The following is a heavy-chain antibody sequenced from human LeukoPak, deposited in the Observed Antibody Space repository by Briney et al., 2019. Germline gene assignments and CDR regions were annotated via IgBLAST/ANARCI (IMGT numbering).Heavy chain of an antibody. CDR3: AKGAGPPWFDP. CDR1: GGSINTNSYS. CDR2: MSSSGIS. J-gene: IGHJ5*02. Sequence: SETLSLTCTVSGGSINTNSYSWGWLRQPPGKGLEWIGRMSSSGISTYSPSLKSRVTISIDTSRNQFSMNLNSVTAADTAVYYCAKGAGPPWFDPWGQGTLVTVSS. V-gene: IGHV4-61*02. D-gene: IGHD6-19*01.